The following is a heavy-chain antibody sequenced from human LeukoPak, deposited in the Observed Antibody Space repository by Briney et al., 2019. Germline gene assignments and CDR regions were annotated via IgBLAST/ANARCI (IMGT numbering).Heavy chain of an antibody. J-gene: IGHJ4*02. D-gene: IGHD6-19*01. Sequence: ASVKVSCKASGYTFTAHYMHWVRQAPGQGLEWLGWINPNSGGTNYAQKFQGRVTMTRDTSISTAHMELSRLTSDDTAVYYCARALAVAADFDYWGQGTLVTVSS. CDR2: INPNSGGT. V-gene: IGHV1-2*02. CDR1: GYTFTAHY. CDR3: ARALAVAADFDY.